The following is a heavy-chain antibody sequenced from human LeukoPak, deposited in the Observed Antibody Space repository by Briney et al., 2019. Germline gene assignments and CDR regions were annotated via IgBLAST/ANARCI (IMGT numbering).Heavy chain of an antibody. CDR2: IYTSGST. CDR3: AREAGTYYDILTGYYSLRYFDL. D-gene: IGHD3-9*01. V-gene: IGHV4-61*02. CDR1: GGSISSGSYY. Sequence: SEALSLTCTVSGGSISSGSYYWSWIRQPAGKGLEWIGRIYTSGSTNYNPSLKSRVTISVDTSKNRFSLKLSSVTAADTAVYYCAREAGTYYDILTGYYSLRYFDLWGRGTLVTVSS. J-gene: IGHJ2*01.